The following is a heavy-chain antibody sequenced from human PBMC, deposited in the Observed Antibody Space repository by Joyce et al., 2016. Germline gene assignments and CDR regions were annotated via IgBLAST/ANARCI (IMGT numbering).Heavy chain of an antibody. CDR1: GETFSSFA. J-gene: IGHJ4*02. CDR3: ARDDRASRSPVVSPYYFDY. Sequence: VQLVQSGAEMKKPGSSVKVSCKASGETFSSFAISWVRQAPGQGLEWMGGIIPIFGTTNDAQKVQGRVTMTADESTRTSYMELSSLRSEDTAVYYCARDDRASRSPVVSPYYFDYWGQGTLVTVSS. CDR2: IIPIFGTT. V-gene: IGHV1-69*01. D-gene: IGHD4-23*01.